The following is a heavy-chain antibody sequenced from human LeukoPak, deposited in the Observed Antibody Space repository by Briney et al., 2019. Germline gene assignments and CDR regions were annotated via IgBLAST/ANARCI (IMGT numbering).Heavy chain of an antibody. V-gene: IGHV3-74*01. J-gene: IGHJ4*02. CDR2: ITSDGSTS. CDR1: GFTFRSWY. CDR3: ASPKPDY. Sequence: PGGSLRLSCAASGFTFRSWYMYWVRQRPGKGLEWLCRITSDGSTSYYADSVRGRFTISRDNAKNTLYLQMNSLTDEDTAVYYCASPKPDYWGQGTPVTLSS.